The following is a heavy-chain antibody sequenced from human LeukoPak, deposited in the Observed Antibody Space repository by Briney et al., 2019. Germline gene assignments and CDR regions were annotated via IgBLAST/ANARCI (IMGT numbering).Heavy chain of an antibody. Sequence: PGGSLRLSRAASGFTFSSYAMNWVRQAPGKGLEWVSAISSSGDNTYYADSVKGRFTISRDNSRNTLYLQMNSLRAEDTAVYYCAKRGSSWYYFDYWGQGTLVTVSS. D-gene: IGHD6-13*01. CDR3: AKRGSSWYYFDY. CDR2: ISSSGDNT. V-gene: IGHV3-23*01. J-gene: IGHJ4*02. CDR1: GFTFSSYA.